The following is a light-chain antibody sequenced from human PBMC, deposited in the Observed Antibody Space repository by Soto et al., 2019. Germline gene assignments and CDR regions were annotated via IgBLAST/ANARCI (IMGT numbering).Light chain of an antibody. V-gene: IGLV2-14*01. CDR2: EVS. Sequence: QSALTQPASVSGSPGQSITISCTGTSSDVGGYNYVSWYQQHPGKAPKLMIYEVSTRPSGVSNRFSGSKSANTASLTISGLQAEDEAEYYGSSYTITTALVFGTGTKLTVL. CDR3: SSYTITTALV. J-gene: IGLJ1*01. CDR1: SSDVGGYNY.